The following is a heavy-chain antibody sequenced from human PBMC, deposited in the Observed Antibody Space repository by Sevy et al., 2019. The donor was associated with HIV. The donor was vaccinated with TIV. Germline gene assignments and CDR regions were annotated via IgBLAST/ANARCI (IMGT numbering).Heavy chain of an antibody. J-gene: IGHJ4*02. Sequence: GESLKISCAASGFTFSKYSMSWVRQPPGKGLEWVSTLSFGCGEINYADSVKGWFTISRDNSKSSVYLQMNNLRPEDTAVYYCAREGCTKPHDYWGQGTLATVSS. V-gene: IGHV3-23*01. CDR2: LSFGCGEI. CDR1: GFTFSKYS. CDR3: AREGCTKPHDY. D-gene: IGHD2-8*01.